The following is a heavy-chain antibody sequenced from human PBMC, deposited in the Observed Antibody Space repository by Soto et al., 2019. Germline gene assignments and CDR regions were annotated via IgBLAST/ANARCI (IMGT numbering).Heavy chain of an antibody. V-gene: IGHV3-9*01. CDR1: GFTFDDYA. J-gene: IGHJ4*02. CDR2: ISWNSGSI. Sequence: EVQLVESGGGLVQPGRSLRLSCAASGFTFDDYAMHWVRQAPGKGLEWVSGISWNSGSIGYADSVKGRFTISRDSAKNALYLQMNSLRAEDTALYYCAKGSGYDPHFQIDYWGQGTLVTVSS. CDR3: AKGSGYDPHFQIDY. D-gene: IGHD5-12*01.